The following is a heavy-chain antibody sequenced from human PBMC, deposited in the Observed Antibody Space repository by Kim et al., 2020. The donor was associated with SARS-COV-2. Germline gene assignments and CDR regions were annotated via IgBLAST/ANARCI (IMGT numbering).Heavy chain of an antibody. D-gene: IGHD1-26*01. V-gene: IGHV3-73*01. CDR1: GFTFSGST. CDR3: TGWELQNYSGMDV. Sequence: GGSLRLSCAASGFTFSGSTMYWVRQASGKGLEWVGRVRNKANSYATAYAASVKGRFTISRDDSKNTAYLQMNSLKTEDTAVYYCTGWELQNYSGMDVWGQGTTVTVSS. CDR2: VRNKANSYAT. J-gene: IGHJ6*02.